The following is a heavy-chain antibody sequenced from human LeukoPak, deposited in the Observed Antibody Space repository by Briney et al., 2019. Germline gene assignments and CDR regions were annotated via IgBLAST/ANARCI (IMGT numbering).Heavy chain of an antibody. Sequence: PGGSLRLSCAASGFTFSSCGMHWVRQAPGKGLEWVAFIRYDGSNKYYADYVKGRFTISRDNSKNPLYLKMNSLRAEDTAVYYCAKVVGYTVTNPFDYWGQGTLVTVSS. V-gene: IGHV3-30*02. CDR2: IRYDGSNK. CDR3: AKVVGYTVTNPFDY. J-gene: IGHJ4*02. D-gene: IGHD4-17*01. CDR1: GFTFSSCG.